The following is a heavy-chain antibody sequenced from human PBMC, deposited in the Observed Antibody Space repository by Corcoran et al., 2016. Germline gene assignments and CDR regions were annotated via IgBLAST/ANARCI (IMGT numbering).Heavy chain of an antibody. CDR1: GYTFTSYS. Sequence: QVQLVQSGAEVKKPGASVRVSCKASGYTFTSYSISWVRQAPGQGLEWMGWNSAYDGNTNYAQKFQSRVTMTTDASTTTAYMELRSLTSDDTAVYYCARSLTNEWLVRFSLANWGQGTLVTVSS. CDR2: NSAYDGNT. J-gene: IGHJ4*02. V-gene: IGHV1-18*01. CDR3: ARSLTNEWLVRFSLAN. D-gene: IGHD6-19*01.